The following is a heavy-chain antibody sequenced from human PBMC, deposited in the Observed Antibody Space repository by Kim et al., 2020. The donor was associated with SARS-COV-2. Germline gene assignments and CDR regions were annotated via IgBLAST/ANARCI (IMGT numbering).Heavy chain of an antibody. D-gene: IGHD1-1*01. CDR1: GFTFSSYS. V-gene: IGHV3-21*01. CDR2: ISSSSSYI. CDR3: ARDNERGRYYYGMDV. J-gene: IGHJ6*02. Sequence: GGSLRLSCAASGFTFSSYSMNWVRQAPGKGLEWVSSISSSSSYIYYADSVKGRFTISRDNAKNSLYLQMNSLRAEDTAVYYCARDNERGRYYYGMDVWGQGTTVTVSS.